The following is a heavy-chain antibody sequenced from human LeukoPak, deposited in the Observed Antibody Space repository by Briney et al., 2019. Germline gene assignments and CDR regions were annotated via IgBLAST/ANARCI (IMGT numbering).Heavy chain of an antibody. CDR2: LSGSGGTT. V-gene: IGHV3-23*01. Sequence: PGGSLRLSCAASGFTFSSHAMSWVRQAPGKGLEWVSSLSGSGGTTYHADSVKGRFSISRDNSKNTLYLQLNSLRAEDTAVYYCAKGGSTSRVTTSRVVFGYYYYLDVWRKGTPVTVSS. D-gene: IGHD4-17*01. CDR3: AKGGSTSRVTTSRVVFGYYYYLDV. J-gene: IGHJ6*03. CDR1: GFTFSSHA.